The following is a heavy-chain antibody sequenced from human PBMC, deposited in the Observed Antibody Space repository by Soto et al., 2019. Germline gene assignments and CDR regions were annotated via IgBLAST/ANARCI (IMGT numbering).Heavy chain of an antibody. D-gene: IGHD3-10*01. CDR2: IRQDGNEI. V-gene: IGHV3-7*03. Sequence: GGSLRLSCSASVFIFSNYYMTWVRQAPGKGLEWVANIRQDGNEIYYVDSVKGRFTISRDNTKDSVFLQMNSLTAEDSAVYYCARAPHYGAEFDYWGHGNVVTVSS. CDR3: ARAPHYGAEFDY. J-gene: IGHJ4*01. CDR1: VFIFSNYY.